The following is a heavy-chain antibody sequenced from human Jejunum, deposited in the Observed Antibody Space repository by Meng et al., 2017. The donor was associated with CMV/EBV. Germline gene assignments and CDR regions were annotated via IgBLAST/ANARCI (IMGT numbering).Heavy chain of an antibody. CDR3: GGGGGWVSEY. V-gene: IGHV3-7*04. J-gene: IGHJ4*02. Sequence: CVASGFTFRNYWMGWVRQAPGKGLEWVANIKQDGSEKYYVDSVKGRFTISRDNAKNSLYLQMNSRRAEDTAVYYCGGGGGWVSEYWGQGTLVTVSS. CDR2: IKQDGSEK. D-gene: IGHD6-19*01. CDR1: GFTFRNYW.